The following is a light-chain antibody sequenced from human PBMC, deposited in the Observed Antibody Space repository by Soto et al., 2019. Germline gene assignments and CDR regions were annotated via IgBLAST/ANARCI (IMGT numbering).Light chain of an antibody. CDR3: LQDINYPWT. V-gene: IGKV1-9*01. CDR2: AAS. Sequence: IQLTQSPSSLSASVGDRVTITCRASQGISSYLAWYQQKPGKAPKLLIYAASTLQSGVPSRFSGSGSGTDFTLAISSLQPEDSATYYCLQDINYPWTFGQGTKVDI. CDR1: QGISSY. J-gene: IGKJ1*01.